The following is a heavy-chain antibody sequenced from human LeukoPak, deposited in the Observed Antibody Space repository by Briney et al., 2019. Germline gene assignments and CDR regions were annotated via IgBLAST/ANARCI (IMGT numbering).Heavy chain of an antibody. CDR1: GSTFSSYA. CDR2: ISGDGGVT. CDR3: AKIATIARGMDV. J-gene: IGHJ6*02. Sequence: GGSLRLSCAASGSTFSSYAMTWVRQAPGKGLEWVSSISGDGGVTYYADSVQGRFTISRDNSKNTLYLQMKSLRDEDTAAYYCAKIATIARGMDVWGQGTTVTVSS. V-gene: IGHV3-23*01. D-gene: IGHD4/OR15-4a*01.